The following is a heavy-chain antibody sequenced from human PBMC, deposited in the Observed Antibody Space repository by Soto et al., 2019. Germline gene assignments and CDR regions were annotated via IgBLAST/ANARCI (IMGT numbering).Heavy chain of an antibody. J-gene: IGHJ3*02. CDR2: ISSNGGST. CDR1: GFTFSSYA. V-gene: IGHV3-64D*06. Sequence: GGSPRLSFLPPGFTFSSYAMHLGPPAPGKGLEYVSAISSNGGSTYYADSVKGRFTISRDNSKNTLYLQMSSLRAEDTAVYYCARAPPYLYAFDIWGQGTMVTVSS. CDR3: ARAPPYLYAFDI.